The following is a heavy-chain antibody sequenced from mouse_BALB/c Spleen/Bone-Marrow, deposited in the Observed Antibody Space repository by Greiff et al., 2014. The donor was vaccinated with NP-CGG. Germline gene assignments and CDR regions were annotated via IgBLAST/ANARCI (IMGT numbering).Heavy chain of an antibody. J-gene: IGHJ4*01. V-gene: IGHV1-54*01. CDR1: GYAFTNHL. CDR2: INPGSGGT. Sequence: VQLQQSGAELVRPGTSVKVSCKASGYAFTNHLIEWVKQRPGQGLEWIGVINPGSGGTNHNEKFKGKATLTADKSSSTAYMQLSSLTSDDSAVYFCARWDYAMDYWGQGTSVTVSS. CDR3: ARWDYAMDY.